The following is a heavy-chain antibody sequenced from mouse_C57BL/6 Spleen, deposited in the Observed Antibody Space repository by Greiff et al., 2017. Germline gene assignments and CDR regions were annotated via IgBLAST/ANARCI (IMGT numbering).Heavy chain of an antibody. V-gene: IGHV1-82*01. Sequence: QVQLKESGPELVKPGASVKISCKASGYAFSSSWMNWVKQRPGKGLEWIGRIYPGDGDTNYNGKFKGKATLTADKSSSTAYMQLSSLTSEDSAVYFCARENWDCFDYWGQGTTLTVSS. D-gene: IGHD4-1*01. CDR1: GYAFSSSW. CDR3: ARENWDCFDY. CDR2: IYPGDGDT. J-gene: IGHJ2*01.